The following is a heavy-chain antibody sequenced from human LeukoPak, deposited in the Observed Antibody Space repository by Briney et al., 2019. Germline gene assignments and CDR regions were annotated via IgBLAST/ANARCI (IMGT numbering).Heavy chain of an antibody. CDR1: GGSISSYY. D-gene: IGHD2-15*01. V-gene: IGHV4-59*01. J-gene: IGHJ5*02. CDR2: IYYSGST. CDR3: AREGYCSGGSCYLYNWFDP. Sequence: KPSETLSLTCTVSGGSISSYYWSWLRQPPGEGLEWIGYIYYSGSTNYNPSLKSRVTISVDTSKNQFSLKLSSVTAADTAVYYCAREGYCSGGSCYLYNWFDPWGQGTLVTVSS.